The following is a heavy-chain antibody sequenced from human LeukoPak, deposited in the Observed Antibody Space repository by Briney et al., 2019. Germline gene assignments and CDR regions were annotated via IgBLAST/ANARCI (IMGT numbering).Heavy chain of an antibody. CDR2: IYTSGST. V-gene: IGHV4-61*09. Sequence: PSETLSLTCTVSGGSISSGGYYRSWIRQPAGEGLEWIGHIYTSGSTNYNPSLKSRVTISVDTSKNQFSLKLSSVSAADTAVYYCARGGSGFDIWGQGTKVTVSS. CDR1: GGSISSGGYY. D-gene: IGHD3-16*01. CDR3: ARGGSGFDI. J-gene: IGHJ3*02.